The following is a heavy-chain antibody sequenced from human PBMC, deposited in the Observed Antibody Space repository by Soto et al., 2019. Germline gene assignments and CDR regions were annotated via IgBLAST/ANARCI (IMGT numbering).Heavy chain of an antibody. CDR3: AKNGGDRPFDY. D-gene: IGHD2-21*02. J-gene: IGHJ4*02. CDR1: GFTFRSYA. Sequence: GGSLRLSCAASGFTFRSYAMSWVRQAPGKGLEWVSAISDSGTTTYYADSVTGRFTISRDNSKNTLALQMNSLRAEDSALYYCAKNGGDRPFDYWGQGTLVTVSS. CDR2: ISDSGTTT. V-gene: IGHV3-23*01.